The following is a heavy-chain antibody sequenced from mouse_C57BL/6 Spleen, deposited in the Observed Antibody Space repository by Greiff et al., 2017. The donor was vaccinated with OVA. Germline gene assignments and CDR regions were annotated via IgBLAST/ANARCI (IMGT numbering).Heavy chain of an antibody. J-gene: IGHJ2*01. CDR2: IYPGSGST. D-gene: IGHD2-5*01. V-gene: IGHV1-55*01. CDR3: ARRSNYGLDY. Sequence: QVQLQQPGAELVKPGASVKMSCKASGYTFTSYWITWVKQRPGQGLEWIGDIYPGSGSTNYNQKFKGKSTLTVDKSSSTAYMQLSSLTSEDSAVYYCARRSNYGLDYWGQGTTLTVSS. CDR1: GYTFTSYW.